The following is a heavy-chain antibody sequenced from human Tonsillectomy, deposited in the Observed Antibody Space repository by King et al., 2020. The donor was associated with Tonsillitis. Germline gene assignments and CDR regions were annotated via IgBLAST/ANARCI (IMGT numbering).Heavy chain of an antibody. J-gene: IGHJ5*02. V-gene: IGHV4-39*01. CDR1: GGSISSYTYY. D-gene: IGHD6-19*01. CDR3: AKPSIAVAGRGWFDP. Sequence: LQLQESGPGLVKPSETLSLTCTVSGGSISSYTYYWAWIRQPPGKGLEWIGSIFYSWSTYYNPSLRSRVTISVDTSKKLFSLKLTSVTAADTAVYYCAKPSIAVAGRGWFDPWGQGTLVTVSS. CDR2: IFYSWST.